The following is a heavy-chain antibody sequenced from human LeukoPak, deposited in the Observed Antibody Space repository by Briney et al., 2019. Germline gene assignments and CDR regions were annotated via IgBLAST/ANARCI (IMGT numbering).Heavy chain of an antibody. J-gene: IGHJ5*02. CDR3: AKDVRSAAGFSWFDP. CDR1: GFTFSSYA. Sequence: GGSLRLSCAASGFTFSSYAMSWVRQAPGKGLEWVSAISGCGGSTYYADSVKGRFTISRDNSKNTLYLQMNSLRAEDTAVYYCAKDVRSAAGFSWFDPWGQGTLVTVSS. CDR2: ISGCGGST. D-gene: IGHD6-13*01. V-gene: IGHV3-23*01.